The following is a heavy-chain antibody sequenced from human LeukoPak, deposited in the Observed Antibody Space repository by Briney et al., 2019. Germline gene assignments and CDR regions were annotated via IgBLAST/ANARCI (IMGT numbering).Heavy chain of an antibody. Sequence: PGGSLRLSCAASGFIFSSYAMSWVRQAPGQGLEWVSVISDSGDYTSYAGSVRGRFTISRDNSRNTLYLQMISLRPEDTAVYYCAKDTSIGKYCTNGVCSPFDYWGQGTLVTVSS. CDR1: GFIFSSYA. CDR2: ISDSGDYT. V-gene: IGHV3-23*01. CDR3: AKDTSIGKYCTNGVCSPFDY. D-gene: IGHD2-8*01. J-gene: IGHJ4*02.